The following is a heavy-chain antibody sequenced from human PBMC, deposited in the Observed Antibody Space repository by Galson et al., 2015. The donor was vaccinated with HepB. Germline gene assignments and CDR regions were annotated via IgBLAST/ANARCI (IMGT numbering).Heavy chain of an antibody. V-gene: IGHV1-2*02. CDR1: GYIFAGYY. Sequence: SVKVSCKASGYIFAGYYIHWVRQAPGQGLEWVGWVNPDSGDTKYTQKLQGRVIMTRDTSISTAYMELTRLRSDDTAVYYCVRPYSASSGIWYFDYWGQGTLVTVSS. J-gene: IGHJ4*02. CDR3: VRPYSASSGIWYFDY. CDR2: VNPDSGDT. D-gene: IGHD6-6*01.